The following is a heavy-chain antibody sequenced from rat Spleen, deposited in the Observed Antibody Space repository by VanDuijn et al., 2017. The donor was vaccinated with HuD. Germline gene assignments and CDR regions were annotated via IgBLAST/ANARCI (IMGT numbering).Heavy chain of an antibody. CDR2: LWGDGST. Sequence: QVQLKESGPGLVQPSWTLSLTCPVSGFSLTSNGVHWVRQPPGKGLEWMGGLWGDGSTDYNSALKSRLSISRDTSKSQVFLKMNSLQTDDTAIYFCTRRGIITTTFDHWGQGVMVTVSS. CDR3: TRRGIITTTFDH. V-gene: IGHV2-1*01. D-gene: IGHD1-10*01. CDR1: GFSLTSNG. J-gene: IGHJ2*01.